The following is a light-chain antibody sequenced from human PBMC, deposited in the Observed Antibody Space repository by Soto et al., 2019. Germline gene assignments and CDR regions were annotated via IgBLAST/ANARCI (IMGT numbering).Light chain of an antibody. J-gene: IGLJ2*01. Sequence: QSALTQPPSASGSLGQSVTISCSGTSKDVGRDNYVSWYQQHAGQTPKVIIYDVFQRPSGVPDRFSGSKSGTTAYLTVSNLQNEDEDEYFCSSYGGRNNFVVFGGGTKLTVL. CDR1: SKDVGRDNY. CDR2: DVF. V-gene: IGLV2-8*01. CDR3: SSYGGRNNFVV.